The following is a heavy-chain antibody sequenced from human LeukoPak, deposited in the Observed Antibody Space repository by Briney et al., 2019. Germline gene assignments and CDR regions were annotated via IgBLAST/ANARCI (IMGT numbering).Heavy chain of an antibody. D-gene: IGHD6-13*01. CDR3: AKGRGSSWYRAMGY. CDR2: ISWNSGSI. V-gene: IGHV3-9*01. CDR1: GFTFDDYA. J-gene: IGHJ4*02. Sequence: GGSLRLSCAASGFTFDDYAMHWVRQAPGKGLEWVSGISWNSGSIGYADSVKGRFTISRDNAKNSLYLQMNSLRAEDTALYYCAKGRGSSWYRAMGYWGQGTLVTVSS.